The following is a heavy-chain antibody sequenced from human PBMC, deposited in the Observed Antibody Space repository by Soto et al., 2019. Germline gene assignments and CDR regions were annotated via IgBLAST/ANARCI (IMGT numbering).Heavy chain of an antibody. Sequence: SETLSLTCTVSGGSISSGSYHWSWLRQPTGLGRVWIVYYYYSGNTNYNPSLKSRVTISVDTSKNPFSLKLSSVTAADTAVYFCAGDYWQKRGHYYCYCYALDFWGQGTLVTVSS. CDR2: YYYSGNT. D-gene: IGHD2-15*01. CDR3: AGDYWQKRGHYYCYCYALDF. V-gene: IGHV4-61*01. CDR1: GGSISSGSYH. J-gene: IGHJ4*02.